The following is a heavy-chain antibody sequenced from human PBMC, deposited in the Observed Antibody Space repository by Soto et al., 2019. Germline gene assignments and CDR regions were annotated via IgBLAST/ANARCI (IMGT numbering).Heavy chain of an antibody. CDR2: ISASNGNT. Sequence: QVQLVQSGAEVKKPGASVKVSCKACGYAFFSYSISWVRQAPGQGLEWMGWISASNGNTNYAQNLQGRLTMTTDTSTSTAYMELRSLRSDDTAVYYCARVFGSSGPFDYWGQGTLVTVSS. CDR3: ARVFGSSGPFDY. CDR1: GYAFFSYS. D-gene: IGHD3-3*01. V-gene: IGHV1-18*01. J-gene: IGHJ4*02.